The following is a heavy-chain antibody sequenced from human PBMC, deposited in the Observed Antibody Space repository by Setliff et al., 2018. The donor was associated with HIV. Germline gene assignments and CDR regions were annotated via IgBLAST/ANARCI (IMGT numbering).Heavy chain of an antibody. Sequence: SETLSLTCTVSSGSINTKSHYWGWIRQPPGKGLEWIGHIYTSGSTNYNPSLKSRVTISVDTSKNQFSLKLSSVTAADTAVYYCAREYRNRNYYYYYMDVWGKGTTVTVSS. V-gene: IGHV4-61*09. CDR3: AREYRNRNYYYYYMDV. D-gene: IGHD1-1*01. CDR1: SGSINTKSHY. CDR2: IYTSGST. J-gene: IGHJ6*03.